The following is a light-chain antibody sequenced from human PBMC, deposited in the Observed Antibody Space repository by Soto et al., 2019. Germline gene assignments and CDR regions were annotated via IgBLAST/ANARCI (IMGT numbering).Light chain of an antibody. Sequence: EIVVTEAPATRSMSPGERATLSCRASQSVSSSYLAWYQQKPGHAPRLLIYGASSRPPGIPDRFSGSGSGTEFTLTISSLQPDDFATYYRQRYNTFWPFGQGTMV. J-gene: IGKJ1*01. CDR2: GAS. CDR3: QRYNTFWP. CDR1: QSVSSSY. V-gene: IGKV3D-7*01.